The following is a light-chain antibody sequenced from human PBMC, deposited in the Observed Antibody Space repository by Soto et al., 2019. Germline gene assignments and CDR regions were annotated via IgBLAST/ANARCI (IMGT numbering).Light chain of an antibody. CDR3: QQYNSYWT. J-gene: IGKJ1*01. V-gene: IGKV1-5*01. Sequence: DIQMTQSPSTLSASVGDRVTITCRASQSISSWLAWYQQKPGKAPKILIYGASSLESGVPSRFSGSGSGTEFTLTISSLQPDDFATYYCQQYNSYWTLGQGTKVDIK. CDR2: GAS. CDR1: QSISSW.